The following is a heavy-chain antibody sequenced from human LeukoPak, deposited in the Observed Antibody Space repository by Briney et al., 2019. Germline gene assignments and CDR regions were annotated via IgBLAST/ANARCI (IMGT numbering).Heavy chain of an antibody. CDR1: GGSFSGYY. J-gene: IGHJ5*02. CDR2: INHSGST. V-gene: IGHV4-34*01. CDR3: ARVLYRGENWFDP. D-gene: IGHD3-10*01. Sequence: SSETLSLTCAVYGGSFSGYYWSWIRQPPGKGLEWIGEINHSGSTNYNPSLKSRATISVDTSKNQCSLTLNSVTAADTAVYYCARVLYRGENWFDPWGQGTLVTVSS.